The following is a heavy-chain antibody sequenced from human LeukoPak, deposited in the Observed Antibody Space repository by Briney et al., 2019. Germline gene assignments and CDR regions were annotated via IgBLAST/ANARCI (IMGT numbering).Heavy chain of an antibody. CDR1: GHGLTELS. CDR3: ATDLAVAASGGFDY. J-gene: IGHJ4*02. CDR2: FDPEAGAT. D-gene: IGHD6-19*01. V-gene: IGHV1-24*01. Sequence: GASVKVSCKVSGHGLTELSIHWVRQAPGKGLEWMGGFDPEAGATLYAQSFQDRVIMTEDTSIDTTYMELTSLRSDDTAVYFCATDLAVAASGGFDYWGQGTLITVSS.